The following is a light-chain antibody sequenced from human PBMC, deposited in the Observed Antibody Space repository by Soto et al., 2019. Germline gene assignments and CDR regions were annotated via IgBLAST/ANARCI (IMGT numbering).Light chain of an antibody. V-gene: IGKV1-5*01. J-gene: IGKJ2*01. CDR1: QSISSW. Sequence: EIQMTQCASTLSAAVRYLTTITFLASQSISSWLAWYQQKPGKAPKLLIHDASSLESGVPSRFRGSGHGTEFALTIISLQPDDFAAYYCQQYQIYSLFGQGT. CDR2: DAS. CDR3: QQYQIYSL.